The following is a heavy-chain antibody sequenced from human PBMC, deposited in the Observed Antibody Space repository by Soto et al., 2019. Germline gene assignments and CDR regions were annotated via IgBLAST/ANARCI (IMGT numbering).Heavy chain of an antibody. Sequence: QVQLQESGPGLVKPSETLSLTCTGSGGSVSSGSYYWSWIRQPPGKGLEWIGYIYYSGRNNSNPSFKSRVTISGDTSKNQFPLQLSSVTAADTVVYYCARIPLTYGGTTHCDYWGQGTLVTVSS. CDR2: IYYSGRN. J-gene: IGHJ4*02. CDR1: GGSVSSGSYY. CDR3: ARIPLTYGGTTHCDY. D-gene: IGHD4-17*01. V-gene: IGHV4-61*01.